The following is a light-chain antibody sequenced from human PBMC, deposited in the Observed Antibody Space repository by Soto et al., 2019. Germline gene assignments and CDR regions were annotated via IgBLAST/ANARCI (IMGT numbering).Light chain of an antibody. V-gene: IGKV3-11*01. CDR3: QQRSNWPRT. CDR1: KSISTY. CDR2: DAF. Sequence: EIVLTQSPATLSLSPGERATLSCRASKSISTYLVWYQQNPGQAPRLLIYDAFNRATGIPARFSGSGSGTDFTLTISSLEPEDFAVYYCQQRSNWPRTFGGGTKVEIK. J-gene: IGKJ4*01.